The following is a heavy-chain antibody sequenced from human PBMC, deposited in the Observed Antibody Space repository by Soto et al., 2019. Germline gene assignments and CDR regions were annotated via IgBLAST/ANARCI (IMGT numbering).Heavy chain of an antibody. D-gene: IGHD3-3*01. J-gene: IGHJ5*02. CDR1: GFSLSTSGMC. CDR3: ARIPWIFGPSYGMDVWGQKSKVSVHRRVLGGGTCFDP. CDR2: IDWDDDK. V-gene: IGHV2-70*01. Sequence: SGPTLVNPTQTLTLTCTFSGFSLSTSGMCVSWIRQPPGKALEWLALIDWDDDKYYSTSLKTRLTISKDTSKNQVVLTMTNMDPVDTATYYCARIPWIFGPSYGMDVWGQKSKVSVHRRVLGGGTCFDPWGQGILVTVSS.